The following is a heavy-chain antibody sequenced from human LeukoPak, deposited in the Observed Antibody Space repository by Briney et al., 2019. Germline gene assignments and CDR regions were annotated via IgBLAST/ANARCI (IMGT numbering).Heavy chain of an antibody. D-gene: IGHD3-10*01. CDR3: ARVLFAYYSYYDGLGV. Sequence: ASVKVSCKASGYTFTSYAMNWVRQAPGQGLEWMGWINTNTGNPTYAQGFTGRLVFSLDTSVSTAYLQISSLKAEDTAVYYCARVLFAYYSYYDGLGVWGQGTTVTVSS. CDR2: INTNTGNP. J-gene: IGHJ6*02. V-gene: IGHV7-4-1*02. CDR1: GYTFTSYA.